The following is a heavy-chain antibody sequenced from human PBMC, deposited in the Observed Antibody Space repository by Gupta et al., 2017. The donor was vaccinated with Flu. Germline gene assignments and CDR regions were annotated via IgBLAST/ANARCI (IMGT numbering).Heavy chain of an antibody. CDR1: D. Sequence: DMSWVRQAPGEGLEWVSGISGSGERTYYADSVKGRFTISRDNYNNTLYLQMNSLRAEDTAVYYCAQVLEYNNYGSDYWGQGTVVTVSS. V-gene: IGHV3-23*01. J-gene: IGHJ4*02. CDR2: ISGSGERT. D-gene: IGHD4-4*01. CDR3: AQVLEYNNYGSDY.